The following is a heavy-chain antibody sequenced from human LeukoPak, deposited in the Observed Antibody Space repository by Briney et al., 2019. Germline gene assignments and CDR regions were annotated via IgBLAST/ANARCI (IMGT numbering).Heavy chain of an antibody. J-gene: IGHJ5*02. CDR2: ISAYNGNT. CDR3: ARSDGPTLAYCGGDCEHWVWFDP. Sequence: ASVKVSCKASGHPFTSYGISWVRQAPGQGLEWMGWISAYNGNTNYAQKLQARVTITTDTSTSTAYMELRSLRSDDTAVYYCARSDGPTLAYCGGDCEHWVWFDPWGQGTLVTVSS. D-gene: IGHD2-21*02. V-gene: IGHV1-18*01. CDR1: GHPFTSYG.